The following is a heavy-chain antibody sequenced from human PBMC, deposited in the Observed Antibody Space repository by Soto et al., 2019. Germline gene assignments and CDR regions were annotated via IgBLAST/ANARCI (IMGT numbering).Heavy chain of an antibody. CDR3: ERAKGGGWYHPSYYFDY. V-gene: IGHV3-13*01. Sequence: PGGSLRLSCAASGFTFSSYDMHWVRQATGKGLEWVSAIGTAGDTYYPGSVKGRFTISRENAKNSLYLQMNSLRAGDTAVYYCERAKGGGWYHPSYYFDYWGQGTLVTVSS. CDR2: IGTAGDT. D-gene: IGHD6-19*01. J-gene: IGHJ4*02. CDR1: GFTFSSYD.